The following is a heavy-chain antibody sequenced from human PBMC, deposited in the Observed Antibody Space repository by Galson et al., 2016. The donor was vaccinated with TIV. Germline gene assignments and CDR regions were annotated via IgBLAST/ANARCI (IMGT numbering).Heavy chain of an antibody. CDR1: GGSITSPS. V-gene: IGHV4-59*11. Sequence: ETLSLTCTVSGGSITSPSWSWLRQAPGKGLDYIAPIYKGGSTNYNPSLKSRVTISVDTSRNQFSLNLSSVTAADTAVYFCARVRRFQYFDWPNGAFDIWGRGTMVTISS. CDR3: ARVRRFQYFDWPNGAFDI. CDR2: IYKGGST. J-gene: IGHJ3*02. D-gene: IGHD3-9*01.